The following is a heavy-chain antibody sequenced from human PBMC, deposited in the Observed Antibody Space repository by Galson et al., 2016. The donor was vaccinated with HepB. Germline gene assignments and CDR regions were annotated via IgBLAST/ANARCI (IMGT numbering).Heavy chain of an antibody. V-gene: IGHV1-3*01. CDR2: INAGNGVT. J-gene: IGHJ6*02. CDR1: GYLFARYG. CDR3: AREELNYDFWSGFYYYYGVDV. Sequence: CKASGYLFARYGMHWVRQAPGQRLEWMGWINAGNGVTKYSQNFQDRVIITRDTSASAVYMELRSLRPEDTAVYYCAREELNYDFWSGFYYYYGVDVWGQGTTVIVS. D-gene: IGHD3-3*01.